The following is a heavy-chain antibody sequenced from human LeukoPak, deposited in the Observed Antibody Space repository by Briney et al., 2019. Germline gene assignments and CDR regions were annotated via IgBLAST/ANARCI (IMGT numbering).Heavy chain of an antibody. D-gene: IGHD3-10*01. CDR2: IIPIFGTA. J-gene: IGHJ5*02. CDR1: GGTFSSYA. Sequence: SVKVSCKASGGTFSSYAISWVRQAPGQGLEWMGGIIPIFGTANCAQKFQGRVTITADKSTSTAYMELSSLRSEDTAVYYCAGEGGYYYGSGSPSDPWGQGTLVTVSS. V-gene: IGHV1-69*06. CDR3: AGEGGYYYGSGSPSDP.